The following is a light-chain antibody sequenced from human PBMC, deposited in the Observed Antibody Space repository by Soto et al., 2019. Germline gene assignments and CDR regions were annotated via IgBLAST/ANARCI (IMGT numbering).Light chain of an antibody. Sequence: QSVLTQPPSVSGAPGQRVTISCTGNNSNLGAGYDVHWYQQLPGAAPKLVIFGNRNRPSGVPERFSGSKSGTSVSLAISGLRSEDEADYYCAAWDDSLSGVLFGGGTKLTVL. CDR1: NSNLGAGYD. V-gene: IGLV1-40*01. CDR2: GNR. J-gene: IGLJ2*01. CDR3: AAWDDSLSGVL.